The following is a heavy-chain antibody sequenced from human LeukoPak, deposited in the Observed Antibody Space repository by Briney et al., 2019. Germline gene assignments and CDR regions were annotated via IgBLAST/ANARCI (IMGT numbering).Heavy chain of an antibody. V-gene: IGHV4-34*01. CDR3: AREGILTGYFN. CDR2: INHSGST. D-gene: IGHD3-9*01. Sequence: SETLSLTCAVYGGSFSGYYWSWIRQPPGKGLEWIGEINHSGSTYYNPSLKSRVTISVDTSKNQFPLKLSSVTAADTAVYYCAREGILTGYFNWGQGTLVTVSS. CDR1: GGSFSGYY. J-gene: IGHJ4*02.